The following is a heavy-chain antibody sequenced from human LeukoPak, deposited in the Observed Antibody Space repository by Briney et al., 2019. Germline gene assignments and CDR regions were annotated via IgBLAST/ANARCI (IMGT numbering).Heavy chain of an antibody. V-gene: IGHV3-33*01. CDR1: GFIFSSYA. CDR3: ARGLGYSYGYGIDY. J-gene: IGHJ4*02. CDR2: IWYDGSNK. D-gene: IGHD5-18*01. Sequence: GSLRLSCAASGFIFSSYAMHWVRQAPGKGPEWVAIIWYDGSNKYYAESVEGRFTISRDNSKNTLYLQMNSLRAEDTAVYSCARGLGYSYGYGIDYWGQGTLVTVSS.